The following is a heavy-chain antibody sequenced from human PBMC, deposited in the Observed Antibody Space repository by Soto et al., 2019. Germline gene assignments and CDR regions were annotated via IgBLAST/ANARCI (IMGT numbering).Heavy chain of an antibody. Sequence: EVQLLESGGGLVQPGGSLRLSCAAFGFTFSSYAMGWVRQAPGKGLEWVSAISGSGGSTYYADSVKGRFTISRDNSKNTLNLQMNSLRVEDTAVYYCAKDRGCSVGSCFRGQDDWGQGTLVTVSS. CDR3: AKDRGCSVGSCFRGQDD. D-gene: IGHD2-15*01. V-gene: IGHV3-23*01. CDR2: ISGSGGST. J-gene: IGHJ4*02. CDR1: GFTFSSYA.